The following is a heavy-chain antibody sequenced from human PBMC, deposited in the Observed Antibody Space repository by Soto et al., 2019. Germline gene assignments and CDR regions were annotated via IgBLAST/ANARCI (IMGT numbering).Heavy chain of an antibody. J-gene: IGHJ4*02. CDR3: ARVHIAARDY. V-gene: IGHV3-21*01. CDR2: ISSISTYI. Sequence: EVQLVESGGGLVKPGGSLRLSCAVSGFTFSAYTMSWVRQPPGKGLEWVETISSISTYIQYADSVKGRFTISRDNARNSLYLQMDSLRVEDTAGYYCARVHIAARDYWGQGTLVTVSS. CDR1: GFTFSAYT. D-gene: IGHD6-6*01.